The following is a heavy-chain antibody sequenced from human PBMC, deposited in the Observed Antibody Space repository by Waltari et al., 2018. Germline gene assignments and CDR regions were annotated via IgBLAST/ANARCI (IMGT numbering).Heavy chain of an antibody. D-gene: IGHD3-3*01. Sequence: QVQLVQSGAEVKKPGSSVKVSCKASGGTFSSYAISWVRQAPGQGLEWMGGIIPIFGTANYAQKFQGRVTITADESTSTAYMELSSLRSEDTAVYYCASKVYYDFWSGRSGVYFDYWGQGTLVTVSS. J-gene: IGHJ4*02. V-gene: IGHV1-69*13. CDR2: IIPIFGTA. CDR1: GGTFSSYA. CDR3: ASKVYYDFWSGRSGVYFDY.